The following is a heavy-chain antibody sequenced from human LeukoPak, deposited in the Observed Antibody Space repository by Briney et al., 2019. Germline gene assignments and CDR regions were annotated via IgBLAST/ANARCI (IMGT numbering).Heavy chain of an antibody. CDR3: AKQGMVRGVHFDY. CDR1: GFTFSSYA. CDR2: ISGSGGST. J-gene: IGHJ4*02. V-gene: IGHV3-23*01. Sequence: GGSLRLSCAASGFTFSSYAMSWVRQAPGKGLEWVSAISGSGGSTYYADSVKGRFTISRDNSKNTLYLQMNSLRAEDTAVYDCAKQGMVRGVHFDYWGQGTLVTVSS. D-gene: IGHD3-10*01.